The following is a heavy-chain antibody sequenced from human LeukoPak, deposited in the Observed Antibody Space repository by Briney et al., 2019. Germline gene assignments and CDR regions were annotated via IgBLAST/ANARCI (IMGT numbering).Heavy chain of an antibody. CDR3: ARDQNEGYGDYFYYFDY. D-gene: IGHD4-17*01. V-gene: IGHV3-33*01. Sequence: GGSLRLSCAASGFTFSSYGMHWVRQAPGKGLEWVAVIWYDGSNKYYVDSVKGRFTISGDNSKNTLYLQMNSLRAEDTAVYYCARDQNEGYGDYFYYFDYWGQGTLVTVSS. J-gene: IGHJ4*02. CDR1: GFTFSSYG. CDR2: IWYDGSNK.